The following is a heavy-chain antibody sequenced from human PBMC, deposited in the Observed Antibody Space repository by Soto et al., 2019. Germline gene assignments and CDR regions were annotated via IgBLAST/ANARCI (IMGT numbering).Heavy chain of an antibody. D-gene: IGHD3-10*01. V-gene: IGHV3-21*01. CDR1: GFTFSSYS. J-gene: IGHJ6*02. Sequence: PGGSLRLSCAASGFTFSSYSMNWVRQAPGKGLEWASSISSSSSYIYYADSVKGRFTISRDNAKNSLYLQMNSLRAEDTAVYYCSKDRSGSSYSHHMDVWGQGTTVTVSS. CDR2: ISSSSSYI. CDR3: SKDRSGSSYSHHMDV.